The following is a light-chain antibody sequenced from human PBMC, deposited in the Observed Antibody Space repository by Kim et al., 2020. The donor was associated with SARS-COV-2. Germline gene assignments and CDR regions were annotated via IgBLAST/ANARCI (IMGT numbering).Light chain of an antibody. CDR1: SSDIDDYDL. V-gene: IGLV2-11*03. J-gene: IGLJ2*01. CDR3: CSYAGSFTWI. Sequence: GRSVPISCSGTSSDIDDYDLVSWYQQHPGKAPKLLICDVSRRPSGVPDRFSASKSGNTASLTISGLQAEDEADYYCCSYAGSFTWIFGGGTALTVL. CDR2: DVS.